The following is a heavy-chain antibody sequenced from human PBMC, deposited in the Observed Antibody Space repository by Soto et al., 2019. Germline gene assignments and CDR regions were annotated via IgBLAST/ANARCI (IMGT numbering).Heavy chain of an antibody. CDR3: ASRNLADCSGTSCLYYFDY. CDR2: ISRRGETI. D-gene: IGHD2-2*01. J-gene: IGHJ4*02. CDR1: GFTFSGFT. V-gene: IGHV3-48*02. Sequence: EVQLVESGGGLVQPGGSLRLSCAASGFTFSGFTINWVRQAPGRGLEWVSYISRRGETIYYADSVKGRFTISRDNAENSLYLQMNSLRDEDTAVYYCASRNLADCSGTSCLYYFDYWGQGTLVTVSS.